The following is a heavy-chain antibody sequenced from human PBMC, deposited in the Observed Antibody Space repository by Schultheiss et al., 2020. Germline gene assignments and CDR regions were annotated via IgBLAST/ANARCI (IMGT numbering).Heavy chain of an antibody. Sequence: SETLSLTCTVSGGSISSGSYYWSWIRQPAGKGLEWLGHLYTSGSTNYNPSLKSRVTISVDTSKNQFSLKLSSVTAADTAVYYCARSPHSSGWYGWFDPWGQGTLVTVAS. D-gene: IGHD6-19*01. V-gene: IGHV4-61*09. CDR1: GGSISSGSYY. CDR2: LYTSGST. J-gene: IGHJ5*02. CDR3: ARSPHSSGWYGWFDP.